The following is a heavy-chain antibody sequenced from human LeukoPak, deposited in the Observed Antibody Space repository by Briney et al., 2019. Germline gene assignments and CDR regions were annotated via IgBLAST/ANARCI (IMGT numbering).Heavy chain of an antibody. CDR2: IYYSGST. J-gene: IGHJ5*02. D-gene: IGHD4-17*01. CDR1: GGSISSYY. V-gene: IGHV4-59*01. Sequence: PSETLSLTCTVSGGSISSYYWSWLRQPPGKGLEWIGYIYYSGSTNYNPSLNSRVTISVDTSKNQFSLKLSSVTAADTAVYYCARYNDYGATNWFDPWGQGTLVTVSS. CDR3: ARYNDYGATNWFDP.